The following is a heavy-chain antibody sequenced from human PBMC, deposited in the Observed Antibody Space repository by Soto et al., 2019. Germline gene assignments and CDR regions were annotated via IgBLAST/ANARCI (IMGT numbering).Heavy chain of an antibody. CDR1: GYTFTSYG. V-gene: IGHV1-18*01. CDR2: ISAYNGNT. CDR3: ARDHQQWLVPSYYYYGMDV. J-gene: IGHJ6*02. Sequence: QVQLVQSGAEVKKPGASVKVSCKASGYTFTSYGISWVRQAPGQGLEWMGWISAYNGNTNYAQKLQGRVTMTTDTSTSTAYMELRSLRSDDTAMYYCARDHQQWLVPSYYYYGMDVWGQGTTVTVSS. D-gene: IGHD6-19*01.